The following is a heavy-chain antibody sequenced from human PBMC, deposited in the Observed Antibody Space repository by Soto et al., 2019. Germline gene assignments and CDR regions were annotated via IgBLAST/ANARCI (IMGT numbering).Heavy chain of an antibody. J-gene: IGHJ4*02. CDR3: ARSDCTNGVCYYYFDY. V-gene: IGHV1-2*04. CDR2: INPNSGGT. D-gene: IGHD2-8*01. Sequence: GASVKVSCKASGYTFTGYYMHWVRQAPGQGLEWMGWINPNSGGTNYAQKFQGWVTMTRDTSISTAYMELSRLRSDDTAVYYCARSDCTNGVCYYYFDYWGQGTLVTVSS. CDR1: GYTFTGYY.